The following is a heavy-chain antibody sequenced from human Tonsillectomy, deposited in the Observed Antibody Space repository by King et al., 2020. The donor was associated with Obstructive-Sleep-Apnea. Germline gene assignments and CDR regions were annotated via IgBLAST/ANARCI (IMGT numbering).Heavy chain of an antibody. D-gene: IGHD2-15*01. J-gene: IGHJ4*02. Sequence: VQLVESGGGLVQPGGSLRLSCAASGFTFSSYAMSWVRQAPGRGLEWVSVISGSGGSTYYADSVKGRLTISRDNSKNTLYLQMNSLRDEDTAVYYCAKSLGRCSGGSCYSESFDYWGQGTLVTVSS. CDR2: ISGSGGST. CDR1: GFTFSSYA. CDR3: AKSLGRCSGGSCYSESFDY. V-gene: IGHV3-23*04.